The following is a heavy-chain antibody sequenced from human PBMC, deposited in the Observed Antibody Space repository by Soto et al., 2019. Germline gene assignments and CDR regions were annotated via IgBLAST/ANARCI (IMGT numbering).Heavy chain of an antibody. CDR3: GTAPGPY. CDR1: GDSSSSNTNN. J-gene: IGHJ4*02. V-gene: IGHV4-39*02. CDR2: IYNGGNT. Sequence: SETLSLTCTVSGDSSSSNTNNWGWIRQAPGKGLEWVASIYNGGNTYYNPSLKSRATISVDTSNNHFSLKLSSVTAADTAVYYCGTAPGPYWGQGTLVTVSS.